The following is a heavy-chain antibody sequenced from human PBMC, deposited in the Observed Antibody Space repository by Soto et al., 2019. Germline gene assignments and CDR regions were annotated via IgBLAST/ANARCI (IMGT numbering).Heavy chain of an antibody. CDR2: IIPIFGTA. D-gene: IGHD4-4*01. V-gene: IGHV1-69*12. CDR1: GGTFSSYA. J-gene: IGHJ6*02. CDR3: AGEGTVTTGRYYYYGLDV. Sequence: QVQLVQSGAEVKKPGSSVKVSCKASGGTFSSYAISWVRQAPGQGLEWMGGIIPIFGTANYAQKFQGRVTITADESTGTADVELSSLRSEDTAVYYCAGEGTVTTGRYYYYGLDVWGQGTTVTVSS.